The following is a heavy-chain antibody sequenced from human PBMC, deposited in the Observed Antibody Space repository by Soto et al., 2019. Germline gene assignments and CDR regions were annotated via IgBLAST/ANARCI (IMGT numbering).Heavy chain of an antibody. J-gene: IGHJ3*02. CDR2: ISSSGGTT. V-gene: IGHV3-23*01. D-gene: IGHD2-21*02. CDR3: AKDPNGDFVGAFEM. CDR1: GFTFSNFA. Sequence: EVQLLESGGALVQPGGPLRLSCAASGFTFSNFAMSWVRQAPGRGPEWVSGISSSGGTTYYADSVKGRFTISRDHSTNTLSLQMNSLRVEDTALYYCAKDPNGDFVGAFEMWGQGTMVIVSS.